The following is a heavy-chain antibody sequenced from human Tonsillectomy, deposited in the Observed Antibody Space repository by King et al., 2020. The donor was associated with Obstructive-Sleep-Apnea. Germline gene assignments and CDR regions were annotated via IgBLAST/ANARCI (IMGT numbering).Heavy chain of an antibody. Sequence: GQLVQSGGGLVQPGGSLRLSCAASGFTFRTYAMSWVRQAPGKGLECVSAFSISGGATYYADSVKGRLTNSRDNSKNTLFLQINSLRAEDTAVYYCAKDRDSDDWHWGFDLWGQGTLVTVSS. J-gene: IGHJ4*02. CDR3: AKDRDSDDWHWGFDL. V-gene: IGHV3-23*04. CDR1: GFTFRTYA. D-gene: IGHD3-9*01. CDR2: FSISGGAT.